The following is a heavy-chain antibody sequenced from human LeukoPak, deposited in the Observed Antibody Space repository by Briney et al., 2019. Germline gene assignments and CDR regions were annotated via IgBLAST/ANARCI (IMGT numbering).Heavy chain of an antibody. Sequence: GGSLRLSCAASGFTFSRYGMHWVRQAPGKGLEWVAIIYYDGSNKYCADSVKGRFTISRDNSKDTLYLQMNSLRAEDTAVYYCARQIAYYYDSSGYYTTDYWGQGTLVTVSS. D-gene: IGHD3-22*01. CDR2: IYYDGSNK. CDR1: GFTFSRYG. J-gene: IGHJ4*02. CDR3: ARQIAYYYDSSGYYTTDY. V-gene: IGHV3-33*01.